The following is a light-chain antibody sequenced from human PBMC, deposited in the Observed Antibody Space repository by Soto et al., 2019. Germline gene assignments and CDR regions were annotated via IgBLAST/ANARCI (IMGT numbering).Light chain of an antibody. Sequence: EIVMTQSPATLSVSPGERATLSCRASQSVSGNLAWYQQKPGQAPRLLIYGASNGATGIPARFSGGGSGTELTLTISSLQSEDFPVYYCQQYNNWPPTFGQGTKVEIK. V-gene: IGKV3-15*01. CDR3: QQYNNWPPT. CDR2: GAS. CDR1: QSVSGN. J-gene: IGKJ1*01.